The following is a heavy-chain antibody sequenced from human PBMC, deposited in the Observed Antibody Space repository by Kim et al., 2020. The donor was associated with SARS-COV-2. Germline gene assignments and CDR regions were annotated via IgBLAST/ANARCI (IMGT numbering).Heavy chain of an antibody. D-gene: IGHD3-22*01. J-gene: IGHJ3*02. CDR1: GYTLTTYA. CDR3: ARAGLGYYDSSGYWNDAFDM. CDR2: INAGNGNT. Sequence: ASVKVSCKASGYTLTTYAMHWVRQAPGQWLEWMGWINAGNGNTKYSQKFQGRVTITRDTSASTAYMELSSLRSEDTAVYYCARAGLGYYDSSGYWNDAFDMWGQGTMVTVST. V-gene: IGHV1-3*01.